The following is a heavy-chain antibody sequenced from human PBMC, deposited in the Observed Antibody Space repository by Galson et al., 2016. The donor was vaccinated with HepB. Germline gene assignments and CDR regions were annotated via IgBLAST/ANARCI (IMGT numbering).Heavy chain of an antibody. V-gene: IGHV1-69*06. CDR2: IMPIFGTP. CDR1: GGTFGSYS. D-gene: IGHD5-18*01. CDR3: ARGYSSYHNGLDV. J-gene: IGHJ6*02. Sequence: SVKVSCKASGGTFGSYSVSWVRQAPGQGLEWMGGIMPIFGTPNYAQKFRGRVTITADKVTSTAYMELNRLRSEDTAIYYCARGYSSYHNGLDVWGQGTTVSVSS.